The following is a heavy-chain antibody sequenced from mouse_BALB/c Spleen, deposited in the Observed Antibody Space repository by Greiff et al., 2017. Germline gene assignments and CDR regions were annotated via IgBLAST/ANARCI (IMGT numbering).Heavy chain of an antibody. CDR1: GFNIKDTY. D-gene: IGHD1-1*01. V-gene: IGHV14-3*02. CDR2: IDPANGNT. Sequence: EVQLQQSGAELVKPGASVKLSCTASGFNIKDTYMHWVKQRPEQGLEWIGRIDPANGNTKYDPKFQGKATITADTSSNTAYLQLSSLTSEDTAVYYCARYYGSSYVDYAMDYWGQGTSVTVSS. CDR3: ARYYGSSYVDYAMDY. J-gene: IGHJ4*01.